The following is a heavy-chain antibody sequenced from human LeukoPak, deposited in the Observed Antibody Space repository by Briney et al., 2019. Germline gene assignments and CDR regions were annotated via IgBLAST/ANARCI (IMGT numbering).Heavy chain of an antibody. V-gene: IGHV5-51*01. J-gene: IGHJ4*02. D-gene: IGHD2-15*01. CDR3: GRTPTSVSNPQYFDY. CDR1: GYKFTTYW. CDR2: IYPGDYDT. Sequence: GESLKISCKGSGYKFTTYWIGWVRQMPGKGLEWMGIIYPGDYDTRYSPSFKGQVTISVDNSISTAYLQWSSLKASDTATYYCGRTPTSVSNPQYFDYWGQGTLVTVSS.